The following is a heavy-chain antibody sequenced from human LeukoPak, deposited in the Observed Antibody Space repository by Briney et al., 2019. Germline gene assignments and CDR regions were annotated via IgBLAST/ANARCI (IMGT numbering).Heavy chain of an antibody. CDR2: IKQDGSDK. J-gene: IGHJ4*02. CDR3: ARDHRGVFDY. Sequence: GGSLRLSCAASGFTFSTYAMSWVRQAPGKGLEWVANIKQDGSDKNYVDSVKGRFTISRDNAKNSLYLQMNSLRAEDTAVYYCARDHRGVFDYWGQGTLVTVSS. V-gene: IGHV3-7*01. CDR1: GFTFSTYA. D-gene: IGHD1-26*01.